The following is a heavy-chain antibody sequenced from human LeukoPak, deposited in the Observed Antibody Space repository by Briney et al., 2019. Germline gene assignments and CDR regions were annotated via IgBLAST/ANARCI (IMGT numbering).Heavy chain of an antibody. V-gene: IGHV1-18*01. CDR2: ISAYNGNT. D-gene: IGHD5-18*01. CDR3: ARDSSPYLYTAMVRGHRARNWFDP. CDR1: GYTFTSYG. J-gene: IGHJ5*02. Sequence: ASVKVSCKASGYTFTSYGISWVRQAPGQGLEWMGWISAYNGNTNYAQKLQGRVTMTTDTSTSTAYMELRSLRSDDTAVYYCARDSSPYLYTAMVRGHRARNWFDPWGQGTLVTVSS.